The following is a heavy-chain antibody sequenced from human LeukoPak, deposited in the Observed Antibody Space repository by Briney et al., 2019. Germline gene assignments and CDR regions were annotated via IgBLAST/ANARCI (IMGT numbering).Heavy chain of an antibody. CDR3: ARGPYSSGWFLAEYFQH. D-gene: IGHD6-19*01. CDR1: GGTFSSYA. Sequence: ASVKVSCKASGGTFSSYAISWVRQAPGQGLEWMGIINPSGGSTSYAQKFQGRVTMTRDTSTSTVYMELSSLRSEDTAVYYCARGPYSSGWFLAEYFQHWGQGTLVTVSS. CDR2: INPSGGST. J-gene: IGHJ1*01. V-gene: IGHV1-46*01.